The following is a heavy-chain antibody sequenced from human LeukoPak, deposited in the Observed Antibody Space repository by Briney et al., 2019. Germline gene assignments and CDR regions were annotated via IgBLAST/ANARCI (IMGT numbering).Heavy chain of an antibody. CDR3: AKDLGIAGY. J-gene: IGHJ4*02. Sequence: GRSLRLSCAASGFTFSSYGMHWVRQAPGKGLEWVAVIWYDGSNKYYADSVKGRFTISGDNSKNTLYLQMNSLRAEDTAVYYCAKDLGIAGYWGQGTLVTVSS. V-gene: IGHV3-33*06. CDR2: IWYDGSNK. D-gene: IGHD6-13*01. CDR1: GFTFSSYG.